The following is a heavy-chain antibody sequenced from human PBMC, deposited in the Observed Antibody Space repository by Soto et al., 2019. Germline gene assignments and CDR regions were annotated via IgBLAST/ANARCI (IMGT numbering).Heavy chain of an antibody. Sequence: EVQLVESGGGLVQPGGSLTLSCAASGFTFSSYWMHWVRQAPGKGLVWISRISIDGSSTTYADSVKGRFTIYRDNAKNTLYLQTNRLRGQDTAVYYCARGVGRHGSSFNFWGLGTLVTASA. CDR2: ISIDGSST. J-gene: IGHJ4*02. V-gene: IGHV3-74*03. CDR3: ARGVGRHGSSFNF. CDR1: GFTFSSYW. D-gene: IGHD6-6*01.